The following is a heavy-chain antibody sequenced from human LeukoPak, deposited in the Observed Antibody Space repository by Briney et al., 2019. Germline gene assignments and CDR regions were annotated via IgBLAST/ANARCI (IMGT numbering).Heavy chain of an antibody. D-gene: IGHD4/OR15-4a*01. V-gene: IGHV4-59*08. CDR1: GGSISSYY. Sequence: SETLSLTCTVSGGSISSYYWSWIRQPPGKGLEWIGYIYYSGSTNYNPSLKSRVTISVDTSKNQFSLKLSSVTAADTAVYYCARHVLVFYYGMDVWGQGTTVTVSS. CDR3: ARHVLVFYYGMDV. CDR2: IYYSGST. J-gene: IGHJ6*02.